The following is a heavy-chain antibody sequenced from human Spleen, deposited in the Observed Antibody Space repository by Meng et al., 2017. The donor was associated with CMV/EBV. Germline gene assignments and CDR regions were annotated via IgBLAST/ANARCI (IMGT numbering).Heavy chain of an antibody. CDR3: ARIFTDCSSTSCQVYYYGMDV. CDR1: GGSISSSSYY. Sequence: SETLSLTCTVAGGSISSSSYYWGWIRQPPGKGLEWIGSTYYSGSTYYNPSPKRRVTITVDTSKNQFSLKLRSVTAADTAVYYCARIFTDCSSTSCQVYYYGMDVWGQGTTVTVSS. CDR2: TYYSGST. J-gene: IGHJ6*02. D-gene: IGHD2-2*01. V-gene: IGHV4-39*01.